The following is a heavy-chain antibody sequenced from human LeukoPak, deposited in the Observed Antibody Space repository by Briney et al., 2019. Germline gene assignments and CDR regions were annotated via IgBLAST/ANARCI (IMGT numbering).Heavy chain of an antibody. J-gene: IGHJ5*02. D-gene: IGHD6-19*01. CDR2: ISHDGMNA. CDR3: AKDGAQYSSGPECDP. Sequence: GGSLRLSCAASGLHFSGTAMSWVRQAPGKGLEWVSAISHDGMNAYYADSVKGRFTISKDNSKKTVSLEMSSLTAADTGVYYCAKDGAQYSSGPECDPRGQGALVTVSP. V-gene: IGHV3-23*01. CDR1: GLHFSGTA.